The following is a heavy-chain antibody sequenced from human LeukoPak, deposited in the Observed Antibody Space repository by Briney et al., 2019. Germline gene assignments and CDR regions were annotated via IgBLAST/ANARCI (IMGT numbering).Heavy chain of an antibody. V-gene: IGHV1-2*02. CDR1: GYSFTDKY. CDR2: INPNSGGT. J-gene: IGHJ6*03. CDR3: ARGFPRFIAVAGTNYYYYMDV. Sequence: ASVKVSCKASGYSFTDKYMHWVRQAPGQGLEWMGWINPNSGGTNYAQKFQGRVTMTRDTSISTAYMELSRLRSDDTAVYYCARGFPRFIAVAGTNYYYYMDVWGKGTTVTVSS. D-gene: IGHD6-19*01.